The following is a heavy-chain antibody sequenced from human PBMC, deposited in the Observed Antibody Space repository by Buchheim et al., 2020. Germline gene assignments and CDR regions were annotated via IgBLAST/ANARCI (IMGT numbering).Heavy chain of an antibody. V-gene: IGHV3-23*01. CDR3: AKGKAAAGLIDY. CDR1: GFTFNNYA. Sequence: EVQLLQSGGGLVQPGGSLRLSCAASGFTFNNYALTWVRQAPGKGLEWVSAISGSGGSTYYADSVKGRFTISRGNSKNTMYLQMNSLRAEDTAVYYCAKGKAAAGLIDYWGQGTL. J-gene: IGHJ4*02. CDR2: ISGSGGST. D-gene: IGHD6-13*01.